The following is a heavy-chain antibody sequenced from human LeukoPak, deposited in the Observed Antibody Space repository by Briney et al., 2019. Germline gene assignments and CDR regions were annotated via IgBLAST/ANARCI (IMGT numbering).Heavy chain of an antibody. V-gene: IGHV4-39*01. J-gene: IGHJ4*02. D-gene: IGHD3-22*01. CDR3: ARHPINYYDSSGYGYYFDY. CDR1: GGSISSSSYY. Sequence: SETLSLTCTVSGGSISSSSYYWGWIRQPPGKGLEWIGSIYYSGSTYYNPSLKSRVTISVDTSKNQFSLKLSSVTAAGTAVYYCARHPINYYDSSGYGYYFDYWGQGTLVTVSS. CDR2: IYYSGST.